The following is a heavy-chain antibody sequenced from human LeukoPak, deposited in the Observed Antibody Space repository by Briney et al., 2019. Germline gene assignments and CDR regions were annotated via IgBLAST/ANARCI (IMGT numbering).Heavy chain of an antibody. V-gene: IGHV3-23*01. J-gene: IGHJ4*02. Sequence: PGGSLRLSCAASGFTFSSYWMHWVRQAPGKGLDWVSSISADGPTYYADSVKGRFTISRDNSKNTLYLQMNSLRGEDTAVYYCAKVSQWGNSRWYEGDWGQGTLVTVSS. D-gene: IGHD6-13*01. CDR2: ISADGPT. CDR3: AKVSQWGNSRWYEGD. CDR1: GFTFSSYW.